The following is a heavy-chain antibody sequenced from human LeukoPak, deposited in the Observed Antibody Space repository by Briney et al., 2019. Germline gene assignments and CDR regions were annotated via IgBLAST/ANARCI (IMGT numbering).Heavy chain of an antibody. Sequence: GESLKISFKGSGYSFTSYWISWVRQMPGKGLEWMGMIDPSDSYTNYSPSFQGHVTISADKSISTAYLQWSSLKASDTAMYYCARQGSSSWLDYWGQGTLVTVSS. V-gene: IGHV5-10-1*01. D-gene: IGHD6-13*01. J-gene: IGHJ4*02. CDR1: GYSFTSYW. CDR2: IDPSDSYT. CDR3: ARQGSSSWLDY.